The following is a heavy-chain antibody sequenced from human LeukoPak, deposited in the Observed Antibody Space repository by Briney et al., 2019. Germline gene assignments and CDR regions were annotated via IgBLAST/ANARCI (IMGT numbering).Heavy chain of an antibody. J-gene: IGHJ4*02. CDR1: GGSISSYY. Sequence: SETLSLTCTVSGGSISSYYWSWIRQPPGKGLEWIGYIYYSGSTNYNPSLKSRVTISVDTSKNQFSLKLSSVTAADTAVYYCAREFKSLVEYWGQGTLVTVSS. V-gene: IGHV4-59*01. D-gene: IGHD6-6*01. CDR2: IYYSGST. CDR3: AREFKSLVEY.